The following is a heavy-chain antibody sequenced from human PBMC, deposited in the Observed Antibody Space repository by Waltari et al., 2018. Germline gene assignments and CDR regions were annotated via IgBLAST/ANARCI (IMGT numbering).Heavy chain of an antibody. CDR2: IYHSGST. CDR3: ARHGGVYAWDY. V-gene: IGHV4-38-2*01. Sequence: QVQLQESGPGLVKPSETLSLTCAVSGYSISSGYYWGWIRQPPGKGLEWIGSIYHSGSTYDNPALKSQVTISVDTSKNQFSLKLSSVTAADTAVYYGARHGGVYAWDYWGQGTLVTVSS. D-gene: IGHD3-16*01. J-gene: IGHJ4*02. CDR1: GYSISSGYY.